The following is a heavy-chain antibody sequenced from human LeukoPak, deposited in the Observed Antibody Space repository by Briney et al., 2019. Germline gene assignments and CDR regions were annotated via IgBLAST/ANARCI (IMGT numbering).Heavy chain of an antibody. V-gene: IGHV4-31*03. Sequence: SETLSLTCTVSGGSISSGGYYWSWIRQHPGKGLEWIGYIYYSGSTYYNPSLKSRVTISVDTSKNQFSLELSSVTAADTAVYYCVRIFGVAVIDYWGQGTLVTVSS. CDR3: VRIFGVAVIDY. D-gene: IGHD3-3*01. CDR2: IYYSGST. J-gene: IGHJ4*02. CDR1: GGSISSGGYY.